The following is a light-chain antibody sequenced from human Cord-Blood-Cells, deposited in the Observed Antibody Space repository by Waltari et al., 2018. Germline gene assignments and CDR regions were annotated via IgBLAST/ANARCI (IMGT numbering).Light chain of an antibody. Sequence: IVMTQSPDSLAVSLGERATINCKSSQSVLYSSNNKNYLAWNQEKPGQPPKLLIYCASTRDSGAPDLFSGSGSGTDFSLSNMWLKTEDEAVYYSQKYDSSPRTFGQGTKVALK. CDR1: QSVLYSSNNKNY. CDR3: QKYDSSPRT. J-gene: IGKJ1*01. CDR2: CAS. V-gene: IGKV4-1*01.